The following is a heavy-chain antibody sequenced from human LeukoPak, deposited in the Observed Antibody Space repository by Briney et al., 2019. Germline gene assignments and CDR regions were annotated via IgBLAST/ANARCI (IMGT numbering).Heavy chain of an antibody. J-gene: IGHJ5*02. Sequence: SETLSLTCTVSGYSISSGYYWGWIRPPPGKGLEWIGSIYHSGSTYYNPSLKSRVTISVDTSKNQFSLKLSSVTAADTAVYYCAKYPGYPTRWFEPWGQGTLVTVSS. D-gene: IGHD6-13*01. V-gene: IGHV4-38-2*02. CDR1: GYSISSGYY. CDR3: AKYPGYPTRWFEP. CDR2: IYHSGST.